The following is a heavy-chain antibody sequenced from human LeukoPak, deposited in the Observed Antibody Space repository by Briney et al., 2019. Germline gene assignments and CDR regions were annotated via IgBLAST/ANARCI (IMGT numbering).Heavy chain of an antibody. CDR3: TREYAQGGFDY. Sequence: PGGSLRLSCTASGFTFGDYAMSWVRQAPGKGLEWVGFIRSKAYGGTTEYAASVKDRFTISRDDSKSIAYLQMNSLKTEDTAVYYCTREYAQGGFDYWGQGTLVTVSS. CDR2: IRSKAYGGTT. D-gene: IGHD2-2*01. V-gene: IGHV3-49*04. CDR1: GFTFGDYA. J-gene: IGHJ4*02.